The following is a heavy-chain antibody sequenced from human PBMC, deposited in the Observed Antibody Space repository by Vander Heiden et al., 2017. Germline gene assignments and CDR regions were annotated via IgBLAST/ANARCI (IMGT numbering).Heavy chain of an antibody. D-gene: IGHD5-12*01. V-gene: IGHV1-18*01. CDR3: ARTGIWGYDVSYEDGMDV. Sequence: QVQLVQSGAEVKKPGASVKVSCKASGYTFTSYGISWVRQAPGQGLEWMGWISPYNGDTSTSTAYRELRSLRSDDTAVYYCARTGIWGYDVSYEDGMDVWGQGTTVTVSS. J-gene: IGHJ6*02. CDR2: ISPYNG. CDR1: GYTFTSYG.